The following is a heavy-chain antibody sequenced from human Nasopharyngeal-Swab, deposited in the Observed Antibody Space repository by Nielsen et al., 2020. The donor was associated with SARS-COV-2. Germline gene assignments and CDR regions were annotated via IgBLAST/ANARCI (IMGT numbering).Heavy chain of an antibody. Sequence: GESLKISCAASGFTFSDYYMNWVRQAPGKGLEWVAVISYDGSNKYYADSVKGRFTISRDNSKNTLYLQMNSLRAEDTAVYYCARDPDVDIVATDAFDIWGQGTMVTVSS. CDR2: ISYDGSNK. CDR3: ARDPDVDIVATDAFDI. V-gene: IGHV3-30-3*01. D-gene: IGHD5-12*01. CDR1: GFTFSDYY. J-gene: IGHJ3*02.